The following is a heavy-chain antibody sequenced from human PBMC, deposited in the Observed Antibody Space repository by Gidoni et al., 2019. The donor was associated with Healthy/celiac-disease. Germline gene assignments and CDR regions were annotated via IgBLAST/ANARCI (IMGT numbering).Heavy chain of an antibody. CDR2: IYTSGST. V-gene: IGHV4-61*02. Sequence: QVQLQESGPGLVKPSQTLSLTCTVSGGSLSSGSYYWSWIRQPAGKGLEWIGRIYTSGSTNYNPSLKRRVTISVDTSKHQFSLKLSSVTAADTAVYYCAREIFSGSYDRGMDVWGQGTTVTVSS. CDR1: GGSLSSGSYY. J-gene: IGHJ6*02. CDR3: AREIFSGSYDRGMDV. D-gene: IGHD1-26*01.